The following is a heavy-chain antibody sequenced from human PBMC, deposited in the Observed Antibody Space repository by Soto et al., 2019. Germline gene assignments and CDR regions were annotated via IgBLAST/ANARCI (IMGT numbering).Heavy chain of an antibody. Sequence: SETLSLTCTVSGGSISSYYWSWIRQPPGKGLEWIGYIYYSGSTNYNPSLKSRVTISVDTSKNQFSLKLSSVTAADTAVYYCARGVGYCSSTSCHDKNYYYYYMDVWGKGTTVTVSS. J-gene: IGHJ6*03. V-gene: IGHV4-59*12. CDR2: IYYSGST. D-gene: IGHD2-2*01. CDR3: ARGVGYCSSTSCHDKNYYYYYMDV. CDR1: GGSISSYY.